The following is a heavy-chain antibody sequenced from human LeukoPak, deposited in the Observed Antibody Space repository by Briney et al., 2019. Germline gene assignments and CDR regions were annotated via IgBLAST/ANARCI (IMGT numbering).Heavy chain of an antibody. V-gene: IGHV4-59*01. J-gene: IGHJ4*02. CDR1: GGSISSYY. CDR3: ARAVKYYYDRSDEYFDY. Sequence: SETLSLTCTVSGGSISSYYWSWIRQPPGEGLGRIWYIYYSGSTNYNPSLKSRVTISVDTSKNQFSLKLRSVAAADTAVYYCARAVKYYYDRSDEYFDYWGQGTLVTVSS. D-gene: IGHD3-22*01. CDR2: IYYSGST.